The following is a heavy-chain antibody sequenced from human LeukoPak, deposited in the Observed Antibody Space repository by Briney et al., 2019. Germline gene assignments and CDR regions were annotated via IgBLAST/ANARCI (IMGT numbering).Heavy chain of an antibody. CDR1: GGSISSYY. Sequence: PSETLSLTCTVSGGSISSYYWGWIRQPPGKGLEWIGSIYYSGSTYYNPSLKSRVTISVDTSKNQFSLKLSSVTAADTAVYYCARVRRGYSYGFTDYWGQGTLVTVSS. J-gene: IGHJ4*02. D-gene: IGHD5-18*01. V-gene: IGHV4-39*07. CDR3: ARVRRGYSYGFTDY. CDR2: IYYSGST.